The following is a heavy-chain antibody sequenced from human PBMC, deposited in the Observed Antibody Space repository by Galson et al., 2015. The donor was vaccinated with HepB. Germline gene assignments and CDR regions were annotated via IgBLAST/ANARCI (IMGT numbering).Heavy chain of an antibody. D-gene: IGHD6-13*01. CDR3: ARSEPSYIAAAGTFYYYGMDV. J-gene: IGHJ6*02. Sequence: SVKVSCKASGGTFSSYAIGWVRQAPGQGLEWMGGIIPIFGIANYAQKFQGRVTITADESTSTAYMELSSLRSEDTAVYYCARSEPSYIAAAGTFYYYGMDVWGQGTTVTVSS. V-gene: IGHV1-69*13. CDR2: IIPIFGIA. CDR1: GGTFSSYA.